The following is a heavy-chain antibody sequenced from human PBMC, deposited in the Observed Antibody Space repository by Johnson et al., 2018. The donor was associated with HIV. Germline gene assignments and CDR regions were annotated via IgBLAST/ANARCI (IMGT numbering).Heavy chain of an antibody. CDR2: ISWNSGSI. J-gene: IGHJ3*02. D-gene: IGHD1-7*01. Sequence: VQLVESGGGLVQPGRSLRLSCAASGFTFDDYAMHWVRQAPGKGLEWVSGISWNSGSIGYADSVKGRFTISRDNAKNSLYLQMNSLRAEDTALYYCAKAQRNYRGASDIWGQGTRVTVSS. CDR1: GFTFDDYA. V-gene: IGHV3-9*01. CDR3: AKAQRNYRGASDI.